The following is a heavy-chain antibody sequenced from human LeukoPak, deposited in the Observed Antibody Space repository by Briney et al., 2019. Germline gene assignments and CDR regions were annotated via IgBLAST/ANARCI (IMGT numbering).Heavy chain of an antibody. D-gene: IGHD3-10*01. V-gene: IGHV3-9*01. CDR2: ISWNSGSI. CDR1: GFTFDDYA. Sequence: PGGSLRLSCAASGFTFDDYAMHWVRQAPGKGLEWVSGISWNSGSIGYADSVKGRFTISRDNAKNSLYLQMNSLRAEDTALYYCAKDMGSGSSADDFDYWGQGTLVTVSS. CDR3: AKDMGSGSSADDFDY. J-gene: IGHJ4*02.